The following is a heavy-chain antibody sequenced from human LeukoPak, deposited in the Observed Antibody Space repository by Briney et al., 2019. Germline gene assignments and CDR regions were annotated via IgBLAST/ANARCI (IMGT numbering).Heavy chain of an antibody. D-gene: IGHD3-3*01. CDR2: IGGSGGST. V-gene: IGHV3-23*01. J-gene: IGHJ4*02. CDR1: GFTFSSYA. Sequence: GGSLRLSCAASGFTFSSYAMSWVRQAPGKGLEWVSAIGGSGGSTYYADSVKGRFTISRDNSKNTLYLQMNSLRAEDTAVYYCAKDPPGYDFWSGHLDYWGQGTLVTVSS. CDR3: AKDPPGYDFWSGHLDY.